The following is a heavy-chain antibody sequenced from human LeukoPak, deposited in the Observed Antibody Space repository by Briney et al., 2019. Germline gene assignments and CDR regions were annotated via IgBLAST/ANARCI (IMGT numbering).Heavy chain of an antibody. CDR2: MNPNSGNT. CDR1: GYTFTSYD. D-gene: IGHD2-15*01. CDR3: ARGSRGLPRLNYYYYYYMDV. V-gene: IGHV1-8*03. Sequence: ASVKVSCKASGYTFTSYDINWVRQATGQGLEWMGWMNPNSGNTGYAQKFQGRVTITRNTSISTAYMELSSLRSEDTAVYYCARGSRGLPRLNYYYYYYMDVWGKGTTVTVSS. J-gene: IGHJ6*03.